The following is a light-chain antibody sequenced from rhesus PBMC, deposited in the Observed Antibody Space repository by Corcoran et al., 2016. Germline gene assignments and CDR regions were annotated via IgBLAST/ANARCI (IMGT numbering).Light chain of an antibody. J-gene: IGKJ4*01. V-gene: IGKV1-22*01. CDR2: KAS. CDR1: QSISNW. CDR3: QQYSSSPLT. Sequence: DIQMTQSPSSLSASVGDTVTITCRASQSISNWLAWYQQKPGKAPNLLSYKASRLQNGVPSRFVGSGSGTDFTLTISRLQSEDLATYFCQQYSSSPLTFGGGTKV.